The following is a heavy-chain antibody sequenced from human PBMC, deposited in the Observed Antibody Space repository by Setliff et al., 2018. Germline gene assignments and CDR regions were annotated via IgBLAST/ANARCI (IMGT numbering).Heavy chain of an antibody. V-gene: IGHV1-69*05. D-gene: IGHD3-9*01. CDR1: GGTFSTYG. CDR2: TIPIFGTT. CDR3: VRQDILTSYYMFDY. Sequence: VASVKVSCKASGGTFSTYGISWVRQAPGQGLEWMGGTIPIFGTTNYAQKFQGRVTIITDESTNTAYMELSSLRSEDTAVYYCVRQDILTSYYMFDYWGQGTLVTVSS. J-gene: IGHJ4*02.